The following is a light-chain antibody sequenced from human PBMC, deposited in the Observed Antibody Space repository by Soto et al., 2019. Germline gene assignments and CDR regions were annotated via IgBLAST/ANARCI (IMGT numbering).Light chain of an antibody. V-gene: IGKV2-28*01. CDR1: QSLLHSNGYNY. Sequence: ILMTQSPLSLPVTPGEPASISCRSSQSLLHSNGYNYLDWYLQKPGQSPQLLIYLGSNRASGVPDRFSGSGSGTDFTLKISWVEAEDVGVYYCMQATQFPITFGQGTRLEIK. CDR2: LGS. CDR3: MQATQFPIT. J-gene: IGKJ5*01.